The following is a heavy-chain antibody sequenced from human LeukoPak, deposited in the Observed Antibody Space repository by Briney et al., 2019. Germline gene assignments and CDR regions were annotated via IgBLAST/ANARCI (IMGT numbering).Heavy chain of an antibody. CDR3: ARRPTYDSSGYFDY. D-gene: IGHD3-22*01. V-gene: IGHV4-34*01. Sequence: PSETLSLTCAVYGGSFSGYYWSWIRQPPGKGLEWIGEINHSGSTNYNPSLKSRVTISVDTSKNQFSLKLSSVTAADTAVYYCARRPTYDSSGYFDYWGQGTLVTVSS. CDR2: INHSGST. J-gene: IGHJ4*02. CDR1: GGSFSGYY.